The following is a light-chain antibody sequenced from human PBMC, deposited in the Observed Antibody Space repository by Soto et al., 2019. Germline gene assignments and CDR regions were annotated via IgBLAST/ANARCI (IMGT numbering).Light chain of an antibody. CDR3: QEYGSSPQT. J-gene: IGKJ2*01. CDR1: QSVTSSY. Sequence: EIVLTQSPATLSLSPGERATLSCGASQSVTSSYLAWYQQKPGLAPRLVIYDSSYRATGIPDRFSGSGSGTDFTLTISRLEPEDFAVYYWQEYGSSPQTFGQGTKVEIK. CDR2: DSS. V-gene: IGKV3D-20*01.